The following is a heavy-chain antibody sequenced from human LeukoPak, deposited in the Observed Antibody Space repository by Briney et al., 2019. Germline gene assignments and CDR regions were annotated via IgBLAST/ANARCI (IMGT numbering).Heavy chain of an antibody. V-gene: IGHV3-30*18. CDR2: ISYDGSNK. Sequence: PGGSLRLSCAASGFTLSSYGMHWVRQAPGKGLEWVAVISYDGSNKYYADSVKGRFTISRDNSKNTLYLQMNSLRAEDTAVYYCAKGYYDSSGYYSEYFQHWGQGTLITVSS. J-gene: IGHJ1*01. CDR1: GFTLSSYG. D-gene: IGHD3-22*01. CDR3: AKGYYDSSGYYSEYFQH.